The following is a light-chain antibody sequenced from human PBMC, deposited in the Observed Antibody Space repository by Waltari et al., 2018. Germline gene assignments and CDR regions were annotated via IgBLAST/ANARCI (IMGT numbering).Light chain of an antibody. CDR2: QDS. J-gene: IGLJ2*01. V-gene: IGLV3-1*01. CDR1: KVGDKF. Sequence: SYELTQPPSVSVSPGQTASITCSGEKVGDKFACWYQQKPGQSPVLVIYQDSKRPSGVPERFSGSNSGNTATLTIRGTQAMDEADFYCQASYSSTVEFGGGTKLTVL. CDR3: QASYSSTVE.